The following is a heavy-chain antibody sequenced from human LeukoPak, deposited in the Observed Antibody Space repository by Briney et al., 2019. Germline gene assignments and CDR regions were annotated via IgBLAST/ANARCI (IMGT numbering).Heavy chain of an antibody. V-gene: IGHV3-23*01. Sequence: GGSLRLSCAASGFTFSTYAMSWVRQAPGKGLEWVSTISGSGANTYYADSVRGRFTISRDNSKNTLYLHINSLRAEDTAVYFCAKDSDYSSSWYSPIDTFDIWGQGTMVTVSS. CDR3: AKDSDYSSSWYSPIDTFDI. J-gene: IGHJ3*02. D-gene: IGHD6-13*01. CDR2: ISGSGANT. CDR1: GFTFSTYA.